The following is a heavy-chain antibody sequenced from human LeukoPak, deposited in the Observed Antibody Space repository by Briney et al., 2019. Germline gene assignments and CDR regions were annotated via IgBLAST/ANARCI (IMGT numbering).Heavy chain of an antibody. CDR2: FDPEDGET. CDR1: GYTLTELS. Sequence: GASVKVSCKVSGYTLTELSMHWVRQAPGKGIEWMGGFDPEDGETIYAQKFQGRVTMTEDTPTDTAYMELSSLRSEDTAVYYCATVRSYNWNGGGWFDPWGQGTLVTVSS. J-gene: IGHJ5*02. CDR3: ATVRSYNWNGGGWFDP. D-gene: IGHD1-1*01. V-gene: IGHV1-24*01.